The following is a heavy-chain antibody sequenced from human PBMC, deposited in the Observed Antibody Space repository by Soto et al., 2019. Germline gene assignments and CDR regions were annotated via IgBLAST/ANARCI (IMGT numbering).Heavy chain of an antibody. CDR1: GGTFSSYT. CDR3: AGVFGVVIRSYYYYYMDV. J-gene: IGHJ6*03. Sequence: RASVKVSCKASGGTFSSYTISWVRQAPGQGLEWMGRIIPILGIANYAQKFQGRVTITADKSTSTAYMELSSLRSEGTAVYYCAGVFGVVIRSYYYYYMDVWGKGTTVTVSS. CDR2: IIPILGIA. D-gene: IGHD3-3*01. V-gene: IGHV1-69*02.